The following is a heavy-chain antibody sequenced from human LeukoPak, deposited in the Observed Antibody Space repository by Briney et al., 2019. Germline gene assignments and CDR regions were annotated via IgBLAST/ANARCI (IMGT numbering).Heavy chain of an antibody. V-gene: IGHV3-48*03. CDR2: ISSSGGTI. CDR1: GFIFSSYA. D-gene: IGHD2-15*01. J-gene: IGHJ4*02. CDR3: ARDPGDSGGNIVDY. Sequence: GGSLRLSCAASGFIFSSYAMNWVRQAPGKGLEWVSYISSSGGTIYYADSVKGRFTISRDNAKNSLYLQMNSLRAEDTAVYYCARDPGDSGGNIVDYWGQGTLVTVSS.